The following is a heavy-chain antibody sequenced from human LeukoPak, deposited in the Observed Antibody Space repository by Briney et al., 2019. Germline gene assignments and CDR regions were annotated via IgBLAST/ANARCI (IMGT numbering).Heavy chain of an antibody. V-gene: IGHV1-69*05. CDR1: GGTFSSYA. CDR2: ISPIFGTA. CDR3: ARSDSSGRYYFDY. D-gene: IGHD3-22*01. J-gene: IGHJ4*02. Sequence: ASVKLSCKASGGTFSSYAISWVRQAPGQGLEWMGRISPIFGTANYAQKFQGRVTITTDESTSTAYMDLSSLRSEDTAVYYCARSDSSGRYYFDYWGQGTLVTVSS.